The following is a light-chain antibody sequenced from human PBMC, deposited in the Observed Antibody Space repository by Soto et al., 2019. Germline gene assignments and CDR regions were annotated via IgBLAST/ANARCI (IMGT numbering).Light chain of an antibody. CDR1: QSVSSSY. Sequence: EIVLTQSPGTLSLSPGERATLSCRASQSVSSSYLAWYQQKPGQAPRLLIYGASSRATGIPDRFSGSGSGTAFTLTISRLEPEHLAVYYCQQYGSSPVTFGQGTKVEIK. J-gene: IGKJ1*01. V-gene: IGKV3-20*01. CDR3: QQYGSSPVT. CDR2: GAS.